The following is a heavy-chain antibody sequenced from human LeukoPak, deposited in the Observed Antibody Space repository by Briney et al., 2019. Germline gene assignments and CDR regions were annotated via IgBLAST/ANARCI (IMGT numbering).Heavy chain of an antibody. J-gene: IGHJ6*02. CDR2: TYYRSKWYN. Sequence: SQTLSLTCAISGDSVSSNSAAWNWIRQSPSRGLEWLGRTYYRSKWYNDYAVSVKSRITINPDTSKNQFSLQLNSVTPEDTAVYYCARELFSPRIAVAGTDYYGMDVWGQGTTVTVSS. V-gene: IGHV6-1*01. CDR1: GDSVSSNSAA. CDR3: ARELFSPRIAVAGTDYYGMDV. D-gene: IGHD6-19*01.